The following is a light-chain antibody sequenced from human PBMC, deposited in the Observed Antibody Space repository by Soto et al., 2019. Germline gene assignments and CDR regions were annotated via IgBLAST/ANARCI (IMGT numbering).Light chain of an antibody. J-gene: IGKJ5*01. V-gene: IGKV3-20*01. CDR1: QGVSSSF. CDR3: QQYCSSPIT. CDR2: GAS. Sequence: DMVLTQSPGTLSSSPGERATLSCRASQGVSSSFLGWYQQKPGQAPLLLIYGASNRASGIPYRFSGSGSGTDFTLTISRLQPEDFAVYYCQQYCSSPITFGGGTRLEIK.